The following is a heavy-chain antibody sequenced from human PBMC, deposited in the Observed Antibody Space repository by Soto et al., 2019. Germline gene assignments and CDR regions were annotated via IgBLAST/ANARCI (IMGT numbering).Heavy chain of an antibody. CDR3: ARDLRWFNQNCLDH. J-gene: IGHJ4*02. Sequence: GGSLRLSCAASGFTFSSYSMNWVRQAPGKGLEWVSSISSSSSYIYYADSVKGRFTISRDNAKNSLYLQMNSMRAEDTAEYYCARDLRWFNQNCLDHLGQGTLVTDSP. CDR2: ISSSSSYI. D-gene: IGHD3-10*01. CDR1: GFTFSSYS. V-gene: IGHV3-21*01.